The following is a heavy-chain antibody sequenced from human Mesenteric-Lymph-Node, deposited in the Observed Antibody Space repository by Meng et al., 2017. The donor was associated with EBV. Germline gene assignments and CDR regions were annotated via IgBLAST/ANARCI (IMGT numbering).Heavy chain of an antibody. Sequence: QGQLLESGGGLVTPGGFLRLSCAASGFTFSDYYMNWVRQAPGKGPEWVSYISGSGKSFYYADSVKGRFTISRDNAKNTLYLQMDSLRAEDTAVYYCVRGEGAAAGDLWGQGTLVTVSS. V-gene: IGHV3-11*01. D-gene: IGHD6-13*01. CDR2: ISGSGKSF. CDR3: VRGEGAAAGDL. J-gene: IGHJ5*02. CDR1: GFTFSDYY.